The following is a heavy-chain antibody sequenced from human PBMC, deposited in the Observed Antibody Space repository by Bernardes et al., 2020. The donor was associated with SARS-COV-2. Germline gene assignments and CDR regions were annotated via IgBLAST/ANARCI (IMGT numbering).Heavy chain of an antibody. CDR1: GGSFSGYY. V-gene: IGHV4-34*01. Sequence: SETLSLTCAVYGGSFSGYYWSWIRQPPGKGLEWIGEINHSGSTNYNPSLKSRVTISVDTSKNQFSLKLSSVTAADTAVYYCARGVRGYCSSTSCYWNYYYYYMDVWGKGTTVTVSS. CDR2: INHSGST. D-gene: IGHD2-2*01. J-gene: IGHJ6*03. CDR3: ARGVRGYCSSTSCYWNYYYYYMDV.